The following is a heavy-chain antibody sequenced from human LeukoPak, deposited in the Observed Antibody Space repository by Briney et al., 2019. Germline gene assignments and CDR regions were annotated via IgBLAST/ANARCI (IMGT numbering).Heavy chain of an antibody. J-gene: IGHJ4*02. CDR1: GFSFSGHW. V-gene: IGHV3-74*01. D-gene: IGHD6-13*01. CDR2: ISPTGGTT. Sequence: KSGGSLRLSCAASGFSFSGHWMHWARQLPGKGLVWVSRISPTGGTTSYADSVKGRFTVSRDNAKNTLYLQVNNLRAEDTAVYYCARGPSSNWSGLDFWGQGTLLTVSS. CDR3: ARGPSSNWSGLDF.